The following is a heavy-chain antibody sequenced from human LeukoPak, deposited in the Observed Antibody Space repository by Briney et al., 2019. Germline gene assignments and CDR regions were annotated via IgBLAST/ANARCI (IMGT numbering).Heavy chain of an antibody. D-gene: IGHD1-26*01. J-gene: IGHJ4*02. CDR1: EFPFDDFS. V-gene: IGHV3-43*01. CDR3: AKSDNPWEPVNPFDY. CDR2: ITWDGGAT. Sequence: GGSLRLSCAASEFPFDDFSMNWFRQAPGTGLEWVSLITWDGGATYYADSVKGRFTISRDNSKNSLYLQMNSLRTEDTAVYYCAKSDNPWEPVNPFDYWGQGTLVTVSS.